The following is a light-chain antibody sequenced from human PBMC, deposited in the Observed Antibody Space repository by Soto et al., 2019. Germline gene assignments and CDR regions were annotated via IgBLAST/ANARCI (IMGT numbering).Light chain of an antibody. CDR2: DVS. Sequence: QSVLTQPASVSGSPGQSITISCTGTSSDVGGYNYVSWYQQHPCKAPKLMIYDVSNRPSGVSNRFSGSKSGNTASLTISGLQAEDEADYYCRSYTSSSTHVVFGGGTKLTVL. J-gene: IGLJ2*01. V-gene: IGLV2-14*01. CDR1: SSDVGGYNY. CDR3: RSYTSSSTHVV.